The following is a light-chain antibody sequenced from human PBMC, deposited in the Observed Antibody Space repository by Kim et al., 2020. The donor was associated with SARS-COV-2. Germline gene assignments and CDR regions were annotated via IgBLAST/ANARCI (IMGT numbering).Light chain of an antibody. Sequence: QPASVSGSPGQSITISCTGTSSDVGSYNLVSWYQQHPGKAPKLMIYEGSKRPSGVSNRFSGSKSGNTASLTISGLQAEDEADYYCCSYAGSNVFGTGTKVTVL. CDR1: SSDVGSYNL. J-gene: IGLJ1*01. CDR2: EGS. CDR3: CSYAGSNV. V-gene: IGLV2-23*01.